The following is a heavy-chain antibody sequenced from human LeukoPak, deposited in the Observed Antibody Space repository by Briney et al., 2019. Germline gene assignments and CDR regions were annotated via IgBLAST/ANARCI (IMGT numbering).Heavy chain of an antibody. CDR2: IYSGGST. J-gene: IGHJ4*02. V-gene: IGHV3-53*05. Sequence: GGSLRLSCAASGFTVSSNYMSWVRQAPGKGLEWVSVIYSGGSTYYADSVKGRFTTSRDNAKNSLYLQMNSLRAEDTALYYCAKDIYGGGEDSYGFGGGIDYWGQGTLVTVSS. CDR3: AKDIYGGGEDSYGFGGGIDY. CDR1: GFTVSSNY. D-gene: IGHD5-18*01.